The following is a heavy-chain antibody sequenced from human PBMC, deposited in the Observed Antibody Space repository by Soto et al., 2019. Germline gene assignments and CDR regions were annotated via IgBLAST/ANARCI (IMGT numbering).Heavy chain of an antibody. Sequence: PGGSLRLSCAASGFTFSIYWMSWVRQAPGKGLEWVANIKQDGSEKYYVDSVKGRFTISRDNAKNSLYLQMNSLRAEDTAVYYCARDPSGIPFDYWGPGTLVTVSS. D-gene: IGHD5-12*01. CDR1: GFTFSIYW. CDR3: ARDPSGIPFDY. J-gene: IGHJ4*02. V-gene: IGHV3-7*01. CDR2: IKQDGSEK.